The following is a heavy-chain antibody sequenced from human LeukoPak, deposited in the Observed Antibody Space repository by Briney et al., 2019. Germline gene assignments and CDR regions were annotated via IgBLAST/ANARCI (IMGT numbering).Heavy chain of an antibody. CDR2: INYGGDT. V-gene: IGHV4-34*01. D-gene: IGHD6-19*01. Sequence: SETLSLTCGVDGGSFSGYDWSWVRQPPGKGLEWIGEINYGGDTNYNPSLKSRVTISVDTSENQFSLKVRSVTAADTAVYYCARGLGWKVTPMGLFYMDVWGEGATVTVSS. CDR3: ARGLGWKVTPMGLFYMDV. J-gene: IGHJ6*03. CDR1: GGSFSGYD.